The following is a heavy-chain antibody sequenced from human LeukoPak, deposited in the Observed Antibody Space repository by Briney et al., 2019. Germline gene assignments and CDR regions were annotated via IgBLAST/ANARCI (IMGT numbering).Heavy chain of an antibody. V-gene: IGHV3-23*01. CDR3: AKRSSISSGFFDF. J-gene: IGHJ4*02. Sequence: GGSLRLSCTASGFTFNNYAMTWVRQAPGKGLEWVSAITGSGASTNYADSVKGRFTISRDNSRNTIFQQMNSLRAEDTAIYYCAKRSSISSGFFDFWGRGTLVTVSS. CDR2: ITGSGAST. CDR1: GFTFNNYA. D-gene: IGHD3-22*01.